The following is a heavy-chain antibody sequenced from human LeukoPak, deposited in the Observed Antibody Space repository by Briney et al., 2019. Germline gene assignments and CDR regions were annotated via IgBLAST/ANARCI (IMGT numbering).Heavy chain of an antibody. D-gene: IGHD3-3*01. CDR3: ATSGGTSGPELDY. CDR1: GYTFTGYY. V-gene: IGHV1-2*06. CDR2: INPKSGGT. J-gene: IGHJ4*02. Sequence: ASVKVSCKASGYTFTGYYMHWVRQAPGQGLEWMGRINPKSGGTNYAQKFQGRVTMTRDTSISTAYMEVSRMTSDDTAVYYCATSGGTSGPELDYWGQGTLVTVSS.